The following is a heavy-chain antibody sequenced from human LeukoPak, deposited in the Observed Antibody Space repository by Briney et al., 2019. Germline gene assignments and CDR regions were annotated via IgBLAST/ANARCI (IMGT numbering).Heavy chain of an antibody. J-gene: IGHJ4*02. CDR2: ISYDGSNK. V-gene: IGHV3-30*18. CDR3: AKCCGSQLSPVTDY. CDR1: GFTFSSYG. Sequence: GGSLRLSCAASGFTFSSYGMHWVRQAPGKGLEWVAVISYDGSNKYYADSVKGRFTISRDNSKNTLYLQVNSLRAEDTAVYYCAKCCGSQLSPVTDYWGQGTLVTVSS. D-gene: IGHD4-17*01.